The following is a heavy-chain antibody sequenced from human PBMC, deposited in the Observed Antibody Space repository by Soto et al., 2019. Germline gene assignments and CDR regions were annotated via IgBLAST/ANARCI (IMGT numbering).Heavy chain of an antibody. Sequence: GGSLRLSCAASGFTFSSYAMSWVRQAPGQGLEWVSSISGSGGTTYYTESVKGRFTISRDNSKNTLFLQMNSLRAEDTAVYYCAKSSSSRVPMIVVVITPYDYWGQGTLVTVS. CDR2: ISGSGGTT. D-gene: IGHD3-22*01. J-gene: IGHJ4*02. V-gene: IGHV3-23*01. CDR3: AKSSSSRVPMIVVVITPYDY. CDR1: GFTFSSYA.